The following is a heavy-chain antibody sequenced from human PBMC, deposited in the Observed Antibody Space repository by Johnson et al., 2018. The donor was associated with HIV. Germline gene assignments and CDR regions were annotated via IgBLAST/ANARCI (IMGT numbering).Heavy chain of an antibody. CDR2: IHSGGRT. Sequence: VQLVESGGGLVQPGGSLRLSCAASGFTFSSYAMSWVRQAPGKELEWVSVIHSGGRTYNEAPVNGRFVTSRDDSTNTLYLYMSSLSAEDTAVYYCARLRQEANCRGDCHWAIWGQGTLVTVSS. D-gene: IGHD2-21*02. J-gene: IGHJ3*02. CDR3: ARLRQEANCRGDCHWAI. CDR1: GFTFSSYA. V-gene: IGHV3-66*04.